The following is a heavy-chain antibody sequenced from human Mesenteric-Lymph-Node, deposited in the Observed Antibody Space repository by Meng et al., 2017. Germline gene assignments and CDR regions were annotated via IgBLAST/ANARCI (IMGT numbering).Heavy chain of an antibody. CDR3: ARDFSYGDYYYYYGMDV. D-gene: IGHD4-17*01. CDR2: ISYDGSNK. CDR1: GFTFSSYA. J-gene: IGHJ6*02. V-gene: IGHV3-30*04. Sequence: GESLKISCAASGFTFSSYAMHWVRQAPGKGLEWVAVISYDGSNKYYADSVKGRFTISRDNSKNTLYLQMNSLRAEDTAVYYCARDFSYGDYYYYYGMDVWGQGTTVTVSS.